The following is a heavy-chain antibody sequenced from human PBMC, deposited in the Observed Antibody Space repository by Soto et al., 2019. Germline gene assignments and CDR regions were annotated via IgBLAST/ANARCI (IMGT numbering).Heavy chain of an antibody. J-gene: IGHJ5*02. CDR1: GFTFSSYA. CDR3: ARDRERWLQLNWFDP. Sequence: QVQLVESGGGVVQPGRSLRLSCAASGFTFSSYAMHWVRQAPGKGLEWVAVISYDGSNKYYADSVKGRFTISRDTSKNTLYLQMNSLRAEDTAVYYCARDRERWLQLNWFDPWGQGTLVTVSS. V-gene: IGHV3-30-3*01. CDR2: ISYDGSNK. D-gene: IGHD5-12*01.